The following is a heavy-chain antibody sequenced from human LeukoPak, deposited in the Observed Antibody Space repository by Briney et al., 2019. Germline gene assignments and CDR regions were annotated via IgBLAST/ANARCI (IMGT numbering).Heavy chain of an antibody. V-gene: IGHV3-23*01. CDR2: ISGSGGST. D-gene: IGHD6-19*01. Sequence: GGSLRLSCVASGFTFSSYAMSWVRQAPGKGLEWVSGISGSGGSTYYADSVKGRFTISRDNSKNMMYLQMNSLRAEDTAVYYCASSAGRSGWYYFDYWGQGTLVTVSS. CDR3: ASSAGRSGWYYFDY. CDR1: GFTFSSYA. J-gene: IGHJ4*02.